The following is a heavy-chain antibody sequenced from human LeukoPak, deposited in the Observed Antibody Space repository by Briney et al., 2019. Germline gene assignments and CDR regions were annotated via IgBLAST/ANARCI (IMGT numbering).Heavy chain of an antibody. CDR2: IYLSGSS. V-gene: IGHV4-4*07. J-gene: IGHJ4*02. CDR1: SGSISNYY. CDR3: ARRITLRGIAAAGTFDY. D-gene: IGHD6-13*01. Sequence: SETLSLTCTVSSGSISNYYWNWIRQPAGKGLEWIGRIYLSGSSNYNPSLKSRVTMSLDTSENQFSLRLTSVTAADTAVYYCARRITLRGIAAAGTFDYWGQGTLVTVSS.